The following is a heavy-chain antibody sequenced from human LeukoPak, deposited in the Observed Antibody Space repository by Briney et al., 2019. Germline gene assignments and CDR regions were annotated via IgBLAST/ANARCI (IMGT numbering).Heavy chain of an antibody. CDR1: GYTFTGYY. CDR2: INPNTGAT. CDR3: ASNQWELPAY. Sequence: ASVKVSCKASGYTFTGYYMHWLRQAPGQGLEWMGWINPNTGATNYAQKFQGRVTMTTDTSISTAYMELSRLRSDDTAVYYCASNQWELPAYWGQGTLVTVSS. D-gene: IGHD1-26*01. J-gene: IGHJ4*02. V-gene: IGHV1-2*02.